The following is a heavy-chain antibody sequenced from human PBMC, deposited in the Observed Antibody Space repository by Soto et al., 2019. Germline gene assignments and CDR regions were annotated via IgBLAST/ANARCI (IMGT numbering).Heavy chain of an antibody. CDR3: AKDPLYSSSSPYYYYYYGMDV. D-gene: IGHD6-6*01. Sequence: GSLRLSCAASGFTFSSYAMSWVRQAPGKGLEWVSAISGSGGSTYYADSVKGRFTISRDNSKNTLYLQMNSLRAEDTAVYYCAKDPLYSSSSPYYYYYYGMDVWRQGTTVTVSS. J-gene: IGHJ6*02. CDR1: GFTFSSYA. V-gene: IGHV3-23*01. CDR2: ISGSGGST.